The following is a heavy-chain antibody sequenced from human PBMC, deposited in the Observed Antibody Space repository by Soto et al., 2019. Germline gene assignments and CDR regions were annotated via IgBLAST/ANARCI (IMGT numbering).Heavy chain of an antibody. D-gene: IGHD6-19*01. CDR2: IKNKANSYTT. Sequence: EVQLVESGGGLVQPEGSLRLSCAASGFTFSDHYMDWVRQAPGKGLEWVGRIKNKANSYTTEYAAPVKGRFIISRDDSKNSVFLQMNRLKTEDPAVYYCTRVGLGSSRSSDYWGRGILVTVSS. V-gene: IGHV3-72*01. J-gene: IGHJ4*02. CDR1: GFTFSDHY. CDR3: TRVGLGSSRSSDY.